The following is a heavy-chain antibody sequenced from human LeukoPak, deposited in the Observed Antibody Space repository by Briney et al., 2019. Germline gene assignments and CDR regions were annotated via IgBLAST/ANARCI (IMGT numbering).Heavy chain of an antibody. J-gene: IGHJ4*02. V-gene: IGHV1-69*01. Sequence: SVKVSCKASGGTFSSYAISWVRQAPGQGLEWMGGIIPIFGTANYAQRFQGRVTITADESTSTAYMELSSLRSEDTAVYYCARDSHSKSSGYSFDYWGQGTLVTVSS. CDR1: GGTFSSYA. CDR2: IIPIFGTA. CDR3: ARDSHSKSSGYSFDY. D-gene: IGHD3-22*01.